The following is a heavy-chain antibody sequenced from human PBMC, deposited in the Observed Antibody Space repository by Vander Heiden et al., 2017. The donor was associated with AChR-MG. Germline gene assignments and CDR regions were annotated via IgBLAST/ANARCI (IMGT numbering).Heavy chain of an antibody. CDR3: AKDRGMGPYYYGSGSDAFDI. V-gene: IGHV3-30*18. CDR2: ISYDGSNK. CDR1: GFTFSSYG. Sequence: QVQLVESGGGVVQPGRSLRLSCAASGFTFSSYGRHGVRQAPGKGLEWVAVISYDGSNKYYADSVKGRFTISRDNSKNTLYLQMNSLRAEDTAVYYCAKDRGMGPYYYGSGSDAFDIWGQGTMVTVSS. D-gene: IGHD3-10*01. J-gene: IGHJ3*02.